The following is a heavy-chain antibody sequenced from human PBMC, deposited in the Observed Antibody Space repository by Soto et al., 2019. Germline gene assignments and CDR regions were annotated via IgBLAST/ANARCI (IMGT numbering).Heavy chain of an antibody. V-gene: IGHV1-24*01. D-gene: IGHD4-4*01. J-gene: IGHJ6*02. CDR3: ATRSPRSNYYYYGMDV. Sequence: VASVKVSCKVSGYTLTELSMHWVRQAPGKGLEWMGGFDPEDGETIYAQKFQGRVTMTEDTSTDTAYMELSSLRSEDTAVYYCATRSPRSNYYYYGMDVWGQGTKVTVS. CDR2: FDPEDGET. CDR1: GYTLTELS.